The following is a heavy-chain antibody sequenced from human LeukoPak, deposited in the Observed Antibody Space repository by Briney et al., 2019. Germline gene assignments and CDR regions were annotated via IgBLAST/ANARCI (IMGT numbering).Heavy chain of an antibody. D-gene: IGHD1-26*01. V-gene: IGHV3-7*03. Sequence: PGGSLRLSCAASGFTFRSYWMSWVRQAPGKGLEWVANLKQDESEKNYVDSVKGRFTISRDNAKSTLSLQMNSLRVEDTAVYYCVRGGGAKADYWGQESLVIVSS. CDR3: VRGGGAKADY. CDR1: GFTFRSYW. CDR2: LKQDESEK. J-gene: IGHJ4*02.